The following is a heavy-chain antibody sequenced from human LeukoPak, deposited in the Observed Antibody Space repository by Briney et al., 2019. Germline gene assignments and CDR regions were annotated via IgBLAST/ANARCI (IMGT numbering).Heavy chain of an antibody. Sequence: RPGGSLRLSCAASGFTFDDYAMHWVRQAPGKGLEWVSGISWNSGSIGYADSVKGRFTISRDNAKNSLYLQMNSLRAEDTALYYCAKDGGSGSYYYMDVWGKGTTVTISS. V-gene: IGHV3-9*01. CDR2: ISWNSGSI. J-gene: IGHJ6*03. CDR1: GFTFDDYA. D-gene: IGHD3-10*01. CDR3: AKDGGSGSYYYMDV.